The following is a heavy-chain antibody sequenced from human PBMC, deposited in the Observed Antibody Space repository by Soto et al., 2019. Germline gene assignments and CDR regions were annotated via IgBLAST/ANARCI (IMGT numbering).Heavy chain of an antibody. V-gene: IGHV4-39*01. Sequence: SETLSLTCTVSGGSISSSSYYWGWIRQPPGKGLEWIGSIYYSGSTYYNPSLQSRVTISVDTSKNQFSLKLSSVTAADTAVYYCARLLYSYYGSGSYYSDAFDIWGQGTMVTV. J-gene: IGHJ3*02. D-gene: IGHD3-10*01. CDR3: ARLLYSYYGSGSYYSDAFDI. CDR2: IYYSGST. CDR1: GGSISSSSYY.